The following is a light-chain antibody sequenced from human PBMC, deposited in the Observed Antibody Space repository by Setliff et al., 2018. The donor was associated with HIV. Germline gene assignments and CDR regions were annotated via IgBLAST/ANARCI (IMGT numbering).Light chain of an antibody. Sequence: QSVLTQPASVSGSPGQSITISCTGTTSDVGAYNYVSWYQQHPGKAPKLMIYDVTKRPSGVPDRFSGSKSGNTASLTISGLQAEDEADYYCCSYAGSYTYIFGTGTKVTV. V-gene: IGLV2-11*01. CDR1: TSDVGAYNY. J-gene: IGLJ1*01. CDR2: DVT. CDR3: CSYAGSYTYI.